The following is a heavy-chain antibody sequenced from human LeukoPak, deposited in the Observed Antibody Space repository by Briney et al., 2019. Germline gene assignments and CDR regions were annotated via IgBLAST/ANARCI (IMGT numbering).Heavy chain of an antibody. CDR1: GFTFSSYA. D-gene: IGHD3/OR15-3a*01. Sequence: GGSLRLSCAASGFTFSSYAMSWVRQAPGKGLEWVSGISGSGGSRDYADSVKGRFTISRDNSKNTLYLQMNSLRAEDTAVYYCAKGGLDFWTINAFDIWGQGTMVTVSS. CDR2: ISGSGGSR. V-gene: IGHV3-23*01. J-gene: IGHJ3*02. CDR3: AKGGLDFWTINAFDI.